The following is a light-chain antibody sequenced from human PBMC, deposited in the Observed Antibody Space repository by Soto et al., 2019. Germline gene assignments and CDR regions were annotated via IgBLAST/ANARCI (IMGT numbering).Light chain of an antibody. J-gene: IGLJ1*01. CDR1: SSDVGSYNL. CDR3: CSYXXXXXXXV. V-gene: IGLV2-23*01. Sequence: QSALTQPASVSGSPGQSITISCTGTSSDVGSYNLVSWYQQHPGKAPELMIYEGSKRPSGVSNRFSGSKSGNTASLTISGXXXXXXXDXYCCSYXXXXXXXVFGXGT. CDR2: EGS.